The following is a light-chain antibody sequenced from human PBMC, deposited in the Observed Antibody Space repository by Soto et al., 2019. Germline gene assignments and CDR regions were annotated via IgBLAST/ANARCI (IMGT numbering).Light chain of an antibody. CDR1: SSDVGAYNY. V-gene: IGLV2-8*01. Sequence: QSVLTQPPSASGSPGQSVTISCTGTSSDVGAYNYVSWYQQHPGKAPKLMIYEVSERPSGVPDRFSGSKSGHTASLTVSGLQAEDEADYYCSSYAGSNKDVFGTGTNVTVL. CDR2: EVS. J-gene: IGLJ1*01. CDR3: SSYAGSNKDV.